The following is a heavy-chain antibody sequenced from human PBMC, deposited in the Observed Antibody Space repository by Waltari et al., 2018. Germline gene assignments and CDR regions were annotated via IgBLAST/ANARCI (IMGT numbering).Heavy chain of an antibody. J-gene: IGHJ5*02. D-gene: IGHD3-3*01. CDR1: GFSLSTSGVG. CDR2: IYWNDDK. V-gene: IGHV2-5*01. Sequence: QITLKESGPTLVKPTQTLTLTCTFSGFSLSTSGVGVGWIRQPPGKALEWLALIYWNDDKRYSPSLKSRLTITKDTSKNQVVLTMTNMDPVDTATYYWAHTPYDLWTLDSLNWFDPWGQGTLVTVSA. CDR3: AHTPYDLWTLDSLNWFDP.